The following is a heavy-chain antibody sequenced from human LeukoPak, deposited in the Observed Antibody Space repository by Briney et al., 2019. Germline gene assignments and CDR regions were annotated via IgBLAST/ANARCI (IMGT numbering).Heavy chain of an antibody. CDR1: GFTFSSYA. J-gene: IGHJ4*02. CDR3: AKDHQNGGGSCYACLGYYFDY. CDR2: ISGSGGST. V-gene: IGHV3-23*01. Sequence: GGSLRLSCAASGFTFSSYAMSWVRQAPGKGLEWVSAISGSGGSTYYADSVKGRFTISRYNSKNTLYLQMNSLRAEDTAVYYCAKDHQNGGGSCYACLGYYFDYWGQGTLVTVSS. D-gene: IGHD2-15*01.